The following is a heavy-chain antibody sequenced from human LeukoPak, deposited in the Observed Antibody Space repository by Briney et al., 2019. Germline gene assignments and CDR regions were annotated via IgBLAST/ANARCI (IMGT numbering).Heavy chain of an antibody. J-gene: IGHJ4*02. V-gene: IGHV3-23*01. CDR3: AKGDYYDFDY. Sequence: GGSLRLSCAASGFTFSNYGMNWVRQAPGKGLEWVSIITSGVGITYYADSVKGRFTIFRDNSKNTLNLQMNSLRAEDTAVYYCAKGDYYDFDYWGQGTLVTVSS. CDR1: GFTFSNYG. CDR2: ITSGVGIT. D-gene: IGHD3-10*01.